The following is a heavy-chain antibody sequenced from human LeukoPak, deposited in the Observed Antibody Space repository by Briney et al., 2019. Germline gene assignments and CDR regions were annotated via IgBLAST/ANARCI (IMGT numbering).Heavy chain of an antibody. Sequence: AGGSLRLSCAASGFTFSSYAMSWVRQAPGKGLEWVSAISGSGGSTYYADSVKGRFTISRDNSKNTLYLQMNSLRAEDTAVYYCAKDRLHDYGDAGWFDPWGQGTLVTVSS. CDR1: GFTFSSYA. V-gene: IGHV3-23*01. CDR3: AKDRLHDYGDAGWFDP. J-gene: IGHJ5*02. CDR2: ISGSGGST. D-gene: IGHD4-17*01.